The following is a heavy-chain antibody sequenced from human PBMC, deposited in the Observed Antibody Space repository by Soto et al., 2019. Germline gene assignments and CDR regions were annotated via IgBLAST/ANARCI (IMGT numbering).Heavy chain of an antibody. J-gene: IGHJ4*02. V-gene: IGHV3-23*01. CDR2: ISPSGDRS. D-gene: IGHD1-26*01. CDR3: ARNGSYSWLPY. CDR1: GFTFSSYA. Sequence: GGSLRLSCAASGFTFSSYALSWVRHAPGRGLEWVSSISPSGDRSYYPDSVKGRFTLSRDNAKNTLYLQMNSLKAEATALYYCARNGSYSWLPYWGQGTLVTVSS.